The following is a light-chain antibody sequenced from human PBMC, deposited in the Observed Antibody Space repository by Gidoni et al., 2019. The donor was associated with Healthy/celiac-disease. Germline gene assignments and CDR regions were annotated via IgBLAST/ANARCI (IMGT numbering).Light chain of an antibody. Sequence: EIVLTQSPGTLSLSPGERATLSCRASQSVSSSYLAWYQQKSGQAPRLLIYGASSRATGIPDRFSGSGSGTDFTLTISRLEPEDCAVYYCQQYGSSPLFTFGPGTKVDIK. J-gene: IGKJ3*01. CDR3: QQYGSSPLFT. CDR2: GAS. CDR1: QSVSSSY. V-gene: IGKV3-20*01.